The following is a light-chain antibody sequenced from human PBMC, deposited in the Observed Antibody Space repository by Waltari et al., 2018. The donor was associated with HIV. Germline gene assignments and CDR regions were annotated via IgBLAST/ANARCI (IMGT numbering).Light chain of an antibody. CDR3: AAWDDNLNGWV. Sequence: QSVLTQPPSASGTPGQRVTISCSGSSSNIGSNTVNWYQQLPGTAPKLLIYSNNQRPSGVPDRVSGSKSGTSASLSISGLQSEEEADYYCAAWDDNLNGWVCGGGTKLTVL. V-gene: IGLV1-44*01. CDR1: SSNIGSNT. J-gene: IGLJ3*02. CDR2: SNN.